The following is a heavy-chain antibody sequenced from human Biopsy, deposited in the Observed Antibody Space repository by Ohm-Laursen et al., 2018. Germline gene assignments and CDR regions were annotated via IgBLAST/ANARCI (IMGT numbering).Heavy chain of an antibody. CDR1: GISLSNGRMG. CDR2: IFPNDEK. CDR3: ARILGSTVTTYSAMDV. V-gene: IGHV2-26*01. D-gene: IGHD4-17*01. Sequence: TQTLTLTSTVSGISLSNGRMGVSWVRQPPGKALEWLAHIFPNDEKAFSTSLKSRLTISKDTSKSQVVLTMANVDPVDTATYYCARILGSTVTTYSAMDVWGQGTTVTVSS. J-gene: IGHJ6*02.